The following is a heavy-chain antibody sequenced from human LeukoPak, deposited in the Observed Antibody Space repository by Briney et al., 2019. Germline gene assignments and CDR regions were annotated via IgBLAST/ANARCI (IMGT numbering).Heavy chain of an antibody. J-gene: IGHJ5*02. V-gene: IGHV4-31*03. Sequence: SETLSLTCTVSGVSINSGGYYWSWIRQHPGKGLEWIGYIYYSGRTYYNPSLKSRVTISVDTSKNQLSLKLSSVTVADTAVYYCARGSQTFDPWGQGTLVTVSS. CDR1: GVSINSGGYY. CDR3: ARGSQTFDP. CDR2: IYYSGRT.